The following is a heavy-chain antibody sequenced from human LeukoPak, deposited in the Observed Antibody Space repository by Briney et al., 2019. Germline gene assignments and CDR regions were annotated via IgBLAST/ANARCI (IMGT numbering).Heavy chain of an antibody. J-gene: IGHJ3*02. D-gene: IGHD3-22*01. CDR2: INPNSGGT. V-gene: IGHV1-2*02. CDR1: GYTFTSYY. CDR3: ARAATYYYDSSGYSTDAFDI. Sequence: ASVKVSCKASGYTFTSYYMHWVRQAPGQGLEWMGWINPNSGGTNYAQKFQGRVTMTRDTSISTAYMELSRLRSDDTAVYYCARAATYYYDSSGYSTDAFDIWGQGTMVTVSS.